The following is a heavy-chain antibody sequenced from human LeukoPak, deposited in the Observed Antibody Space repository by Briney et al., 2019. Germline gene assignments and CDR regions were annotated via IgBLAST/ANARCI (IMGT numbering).Heavy chain of an antibody. V-gene: IGHV3-23*01. J-gene: IGHJ4*02. CDR2: ISGTGGAT. CDR1: GFTFSSYA. Sequence: GGSLRLSCAASGFTFSSYAMSWVRQAPGKGLEWVSAISGTGGATFYGDSVKGRFSISRDNSKNMVSLQASSLRAEDTAVYYCAKGVQTKTYYYDRSGYYHFDYWGQGTLVTVSS. CDR3: AKGVQTKTYYYDRSGYYHFDY. D-gene: IGHD3-22*01.